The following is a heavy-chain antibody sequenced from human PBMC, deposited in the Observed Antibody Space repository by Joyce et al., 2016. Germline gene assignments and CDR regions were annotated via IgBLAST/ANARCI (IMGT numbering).Heavy chain of an antibody. J-gene: IGHJ4*02. CDR2: ISRSGDLI. Sequence: EVQLVESGGGLVQPGGSLILSCAASGFIFSSKEMNWVRQARGKGLEWIAYISRSGDLIHYADSVRGRFTISRDNAGSSLYLQMESLRAEDTAMYDCASPSCAVWGQGSLVTVSS. CDR1: GFIFSSKE. V-gene: IGHV3-48*03. CDR3: ASPSCAV.